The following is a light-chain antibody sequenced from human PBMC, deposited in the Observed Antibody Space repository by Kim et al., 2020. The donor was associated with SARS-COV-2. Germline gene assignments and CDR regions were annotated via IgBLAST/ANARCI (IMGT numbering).Light chain of an antibody. J-gene: IGKJ2*01. V-gene: IGKV3-11*01. Sequence: SLSPGERATLSCRASQSVGNYLAWYQQKTGQAPRLLIYAASNRATGIPARFSGNGSGTDFTLTISSLEPEDFALYYCHQRRDWPNTFGQGTKLEI. CDR2: AAS. CDR1: QSVGNY. CDR3: HQRRDWPNT.